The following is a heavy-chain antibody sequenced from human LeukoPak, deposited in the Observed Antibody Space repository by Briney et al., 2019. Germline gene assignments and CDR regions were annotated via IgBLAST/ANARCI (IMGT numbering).Heavy chain of an antibody. Sequence: PGGSLRLSCAASGFTFSSYWMSWVRQAPGKGLEWVANIDQDGREKNYVESVKGRFTISRDNGKYSLYLEMNSLRAEDTAVYYCARERQGSSYYDGKESFDYWGQGTLVTVSS. V-gene: IGHV3-7*01. J-gene: IGHJ4*02. CDR2: IDQDGREK. CDR1: GFTFSSYW. D-gene: IGHD1-26*01. CDR3: ARERQGSSYYDGKESFDY.